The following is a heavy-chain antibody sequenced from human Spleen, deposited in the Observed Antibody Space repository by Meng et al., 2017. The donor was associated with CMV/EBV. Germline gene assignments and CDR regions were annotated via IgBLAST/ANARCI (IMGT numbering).Heavy chain of an antibody. J-gene: IGHJ6*02. CDR2: ISTYNGNR. D-gene: IGHD3-16*01. Sequence: ASVKVSCKASGYTFTSYGMSWVRQAPGQGLEWMGWISTYNGNRNYAQKFQGRVTMTTDTSTSTAYMELRSLRSDDTAVYYCARGGPGEYYSGMDVWGQGTTVTVS. CDR3: ARGGPGEYYSGMDV. V-gene: IGHV1-18*01. CDR1: GYTFTSYG.